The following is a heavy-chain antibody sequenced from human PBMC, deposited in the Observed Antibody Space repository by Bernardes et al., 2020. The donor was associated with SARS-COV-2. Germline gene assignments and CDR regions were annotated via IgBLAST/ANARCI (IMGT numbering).Heavy chain of an antibody. V-gene: IGHV1-2*02. CDR3: ARRPTHYYGMDV. CDR1: GYTFIGYH. J-gene: IGHJ6*01. Sequence: ASVEVSWKASGYTFIGYHMHWVRQAPGQGPEWMGWINPYSGGTKYAQKFQDRVTMTRDTSINTAYMELNRLTSDDTAVYYCARRPTHYYGMDVWGQGTTVSVSS. CDR2: INPYSGGT.